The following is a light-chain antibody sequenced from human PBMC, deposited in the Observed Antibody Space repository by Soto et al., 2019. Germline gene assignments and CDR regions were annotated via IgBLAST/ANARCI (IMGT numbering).Light chain of an antibody. V-gene: IGKV1-8*01. CDR1: QGISNY. J-gene: IGKJ3*01. Sequence: AIRMTQSPSSFSASTGDRVTITCRASQGISNYLAWYQQKPGKAPKLLIYAASTLQSGVPSRFGGSGSGTDFTLTISCLQSEDFATYYCQQYYSYPFTFGPGTKVDIK. CDR3: QQYYSYPFT. CDR2: AAS.